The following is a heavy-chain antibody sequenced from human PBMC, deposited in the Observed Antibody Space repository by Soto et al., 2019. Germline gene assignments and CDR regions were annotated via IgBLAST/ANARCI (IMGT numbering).Heavy chain of an antibody. D-gene: IGHD6-19*01. Sequence: ASVKVSCKASGYTFTSYAMHWVRQAPGQRLEWMGWINAGNGNTKYSQKFQGRVTITRDTSASTAYMELSSLRSEDTAVYYCARAPSHGWFQHLDYWGQGTLVTVSS. CDR3: ARAPSHGWFQHLDY. V-gene: IGHV1-3*01. J-gene: IGHJ4*02. CDR1: GYTFTSYA. CDR2: INAGNGNT.